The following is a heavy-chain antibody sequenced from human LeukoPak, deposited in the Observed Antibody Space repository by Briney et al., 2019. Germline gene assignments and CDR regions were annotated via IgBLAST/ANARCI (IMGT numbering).Heavy chain of an antibody. Sequence: GGSLRLSCAASGFIVNNKYMTWVRQAPGKGLGWVSLIYNDGRTYYADSVKGRFTISRDNAKNSLYLQMNSLRAEDTAVYYCARDLRSSGYYAFDYWGQGTLVTVSS. CDR1: GFIVNNKY. D-gene: IGHD3-22*01. CDR3: ARDLRSSGYYAFDY. J-gene: IGHJ4*02. CDR2: IYNDGRT. V-gene: IGHV3-53*01.